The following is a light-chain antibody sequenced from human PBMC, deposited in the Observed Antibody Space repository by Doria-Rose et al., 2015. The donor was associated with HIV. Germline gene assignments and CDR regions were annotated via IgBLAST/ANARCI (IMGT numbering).Light chain of an antibody. V-gene: IGKV3-20*01. J-gene: IGKJ1*01. CDR3: HQYASSRT. CDR2: GAS. Sequence: TQSPGTLSLPPGERATLSCRASQSVSANYLAWYQQRPGQSPRLLIYGASSRATDIPDRSSGSGSGTDFTLTISRLEPEDFAVYYCHQYASSRTFGQGTKVEIK. CDR1: QSVSANY.